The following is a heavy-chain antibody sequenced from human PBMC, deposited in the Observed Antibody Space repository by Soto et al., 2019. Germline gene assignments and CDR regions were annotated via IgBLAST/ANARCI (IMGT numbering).Heavy chain of an antibody. CDR3: ARELRQPKRTPMVRHNPFAP. J-gene: IGHJ5*02. D-gene: IGHD3-10*01. Sequence: PETLCVTYGGYGGCLSGCYWSGSRQPPGKGLEWIGEINHSGSTNYNPSLKSRVTISVDTSKNQFSLKLSSVTAADTAVYYCARELRQPKRTPMVRHNPFAPRCQGPLIT. CDR1: GGCLSGCY. V-gene: IGHV4-34*01. CDR2: INHSGST.